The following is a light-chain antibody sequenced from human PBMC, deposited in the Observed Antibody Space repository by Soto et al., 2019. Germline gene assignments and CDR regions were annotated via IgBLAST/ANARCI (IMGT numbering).Light chain of an antibody. CDR1: QSISRY. V-gene: IGKV1-39*01. J-gene: IGKJ5*01. Sequence: DVQITQFPSSLSASVGDRVTVTCRASQSISRYLNWYQQMSGKAPKLLIYGASNLRSGVPSRFSGSGSETDFTLTINNVQPEDSATYYCQQSYNIPITFGQGTRLEIK. CDR3: QQSYNIPIT. CDR2: GAS.